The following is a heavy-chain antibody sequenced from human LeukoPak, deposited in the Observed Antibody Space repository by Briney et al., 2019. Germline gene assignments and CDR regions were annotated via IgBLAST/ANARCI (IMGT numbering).Heavy chain of an antibody. CDR2: IYYSGSA. CDR1: GGSISSYY. Sequence: PSETLSLTCTVSGGSISSYYWSWIRQPPGKGLEWIGYIYYSGSANYNPSLKSRVTISVGTSKNQFSLKLSSVTAADTAVYYCARGGYCSSTSCYYYYYYMDVWGKGTTVTVSS. J-gene: IGHJ6*03. V-gene: IGHV4-59*01. D-gene: IGHD2-2*01. CDR3: ARGGYCSSTSCYYYYYYMDV.